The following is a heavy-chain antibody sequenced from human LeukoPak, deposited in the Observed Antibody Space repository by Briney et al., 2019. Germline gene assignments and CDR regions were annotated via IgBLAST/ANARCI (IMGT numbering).Heavy chain of an antibody. CDR1: GGSISSGNYY. CDR2: IYTSGST. CDR3: ARGKEVDGVSAFAY. V-gene: IGHV4-61*02. D-gene: IGHD2-2*01. J-gene: IGHJ4*02. Sequence: SETLSLTCTVSGGSISSGNYYWNWIRQSAGKGLEWIGRIYTSGSTNYNPSLKSRVTISVDASKNQFSLKLSSVTAADTAVYYCARGKEVDGVSAFAYWGQGTLITVSS.